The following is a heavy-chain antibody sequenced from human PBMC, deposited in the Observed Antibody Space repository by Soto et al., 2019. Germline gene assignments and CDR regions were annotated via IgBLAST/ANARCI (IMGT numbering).Heavy chain of an antibody. D-gene: IGHD3-22*01. Sequence: PSETLSLTCAVYGGSFSGYYWSWIRQPPGKGLEWIGEINHSGSTNYNPSLKSRVTISVDTSKNQFSLQLSSVTAADTAVYYCARGFPHYYDSSGYRRAFDIWGQGTMVTVSS. CDR2: INHSGST. V-gene: IGHV4-34*01. CDR1: GGSFSGYY. J-gene: IGHJ3*02. CDR3: ARGFPHYYDSSGYRRAFDI.